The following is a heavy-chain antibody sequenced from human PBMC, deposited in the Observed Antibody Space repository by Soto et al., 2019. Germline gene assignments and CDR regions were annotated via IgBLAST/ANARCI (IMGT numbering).Heavy chain of an antibody. J-gene: IGHJ5*02. V-gene: IGHV1-69*13. CDR2: IIPIFGTA. Sequence: SVKVSCKASGGTFSSYAISWVRQAPGQGLEWMGGIIPIFGTANYAQKFQGRVTITADESTSTAYMELSSLRSEDTAVYYCARDIVVVPAARHGWFDPWGQGTLVTVS. CDR1: GGTFSSYA. CDR3: ARDIVVVPAARHGWFDP. D-gene: IGHD2-2*01.